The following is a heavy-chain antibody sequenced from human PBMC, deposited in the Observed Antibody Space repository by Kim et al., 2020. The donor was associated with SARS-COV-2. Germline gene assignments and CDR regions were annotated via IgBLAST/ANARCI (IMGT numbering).Heavy chain of an antibody. CDR2: ISGSGHDI. Sequence: GGSLRLSCAASAFTFGDYYMTWIRQAPGKGLEWVAYISGSGHDIYYADSVKGRFTISRDNANNSLYLQMNSLRAEDTAVYYCARDLVIMIGAFDIWGRGTLVTVSS. J-gene: IGHJ3*02. V-gene: IGHV3-11*01. CDR1: AFTFGDYY. D-gene: IGHD3-10*01. CDR3: ARDLVIMIGAFDI.